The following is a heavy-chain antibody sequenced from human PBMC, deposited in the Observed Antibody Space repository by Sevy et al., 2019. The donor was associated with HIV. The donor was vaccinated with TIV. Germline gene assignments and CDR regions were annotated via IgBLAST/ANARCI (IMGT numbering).Heavy chain of an antibody. J-gene: IGHJ4*02. Sequence: GGSLRLSCVVSGFTFSKYPMNWVRQAPGKGLEWVSSISSSSNYIYYADSLKGRFTISRDNAKNSVYLQMNSLRAEDTAVYYCARDGGCTSTSCLLYFDYWGQGTLVTVSS. CDR2: ISSSSNYI. CDR1: GFTFSKYP. CDR3: ARDGGCTSTSCLLYFDY. D-gene: IGHD2-2*01. V-gene: IGHV3-21*01.